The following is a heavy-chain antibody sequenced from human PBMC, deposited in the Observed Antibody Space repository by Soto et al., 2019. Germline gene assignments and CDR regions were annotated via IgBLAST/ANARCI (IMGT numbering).Heavy chain of an antibody. D-gene: IGHD5-12*01. Sequence: SVKVSCKASGGTFSSYAISWVRQAPGQGLEWMGGIIPIFGTANYAQKFQGRVTITADESTSTAYMELSSLRSEDTAVYYCARGESGYDAVFDYWGQGTLVTVSS. J-gene: IGHJ4*02. V-gene: IGHV1-69*13. CDR1: GGTFSSYA. CDR2: IIPIFGTA. CDR3: ARGESGYDAVFDY.